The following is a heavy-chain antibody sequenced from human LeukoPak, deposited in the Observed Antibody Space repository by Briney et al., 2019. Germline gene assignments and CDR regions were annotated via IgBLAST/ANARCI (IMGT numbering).Heavy chain of an antibody. CDR3: AKGAIFEDY. V-gene: IGHV3-30*02. CDR2: LLYDGSNK. Sequence: GGSLRLSCAASGFIFSSYGMHWVRQAPGKGLEWVAFLLYDGSNKYYADSVKGRFTISRDNSKNTLYLQMNSLRAEDTAVYYCAKGAIFEDYWGQGTLVTVSS. CDR1: GFIFSSYG. D-gene: IGHD3-3*01. J-gene: IGHJ4*02.